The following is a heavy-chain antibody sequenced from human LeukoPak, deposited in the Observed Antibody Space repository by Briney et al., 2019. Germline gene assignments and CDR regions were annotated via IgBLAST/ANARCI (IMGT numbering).Heavy chain of an antibody. CDR3: AKCVAEFGY. Sequence: GGSLRLSCAASGFTFDSYAMNWVRQSPGKGLEWVSAISGSGGSTYYADSVKGRFTISRDNSKNTLYLQMNSLRAEDTAVYYCAKCVAEFGYWGQGTLVTVSS. CDR2: ISGSGGST. V-gene: IGHV3-23*01. CDR1: GFTFDSYA. J-gene: IGHJ4*02.